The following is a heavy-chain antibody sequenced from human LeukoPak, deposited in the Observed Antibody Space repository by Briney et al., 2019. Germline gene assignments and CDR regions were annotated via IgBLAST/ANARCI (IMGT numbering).Heavy chain of an antibody. V-gene: IGHV4-39*02. D-gene: IGHD2-21*02. Sequence: PSETLSLTCTVSGTSMINSHYWGWIRQSPGKGLEWIGSIYYSGSTFYNPSLKSRITISVDTSKNHFSLELRSVTAADTAIYYCARNMTAITRLDVFDLWGPGTMVTVPS. J-gene: IGHJ3*01. CDR1: GTSMINSHY. CDR2: IYYSGST. CDR3: ARNMTAITRLDVFDL.